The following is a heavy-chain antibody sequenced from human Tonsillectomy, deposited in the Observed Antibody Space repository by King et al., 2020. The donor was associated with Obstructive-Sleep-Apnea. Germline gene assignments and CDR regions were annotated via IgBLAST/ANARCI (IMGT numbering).Heavy chain of an antibody. V-gene: IGHV3-30*04. CDR3: AKGRMKVAYCGDDCYAPPYNFDY. J-gene: IGHJ4*02. D-gene: IGHD2-21*02. CDR2: ISFDERST. CDR1: GFTFTSYA. Sequence: VQLVESGGGVVQPGRSLRLSCAASGFTFTSYAMHWVRQAPGKGLEWVSIISFDERSTYYTDSVQGRFTISRDNSKNTLYLQMSSLRVEDTAVYYCAKGRMKVAYCGDDCYAPPYNFDYWGQGTLVTVSS.